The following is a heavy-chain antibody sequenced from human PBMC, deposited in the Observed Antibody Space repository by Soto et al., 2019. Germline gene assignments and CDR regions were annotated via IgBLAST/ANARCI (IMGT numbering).Heavy chain of an antibody. CDR2: IIPIFGTV. V-gene: IGHV1-69*12. D-gene: IGHD5-12*01. CDR3: ARGNHRWLQLWYFDL. CDR1: GGTFSNYP. J-gene: IGHJ2*01. Sequence: QVQLVQSGAEVKKPGSSVKVSCKASGGTFSNYPISWVRQAPGQGLEWMGGIIPIFGTVKYAQKFQGRVTITAHESTNTTYMELSSLRSEDTAVYYCARGNHRWLQLWYFDLWGRGPLVTVSS.